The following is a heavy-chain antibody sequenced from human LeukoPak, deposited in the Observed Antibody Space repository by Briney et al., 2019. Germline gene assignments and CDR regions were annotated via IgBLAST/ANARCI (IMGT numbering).Heavy chain of an antibody. CDR1: GFTFSSYA. CDR3: ARDLCSSTSCSSFFDY. J-gene: IGHJ4*02. V-gene: IGHV3-23*01. D-gene: IGHD2-2*01. Sequence: QPGGSLRLSCAASGFTFSSYAMSWVRQAPGKGLEWVSAISGSGGSTYYADSVKGRFTISRDNSKNTLYLQMNSLRAEDTAVYYCARDLCSSTSCSSFFDYWGQGTLVTVSS. CDR2: ISGSGGST.